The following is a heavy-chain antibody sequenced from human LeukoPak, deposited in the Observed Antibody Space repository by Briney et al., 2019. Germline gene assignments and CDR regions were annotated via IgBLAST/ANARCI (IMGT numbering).Heavy chain of an antibody. D-gene: IGHD1-1*01. Sequence: SVKVSCKASGGTFSIYAISWVPQAPGKGLEWMGGIIPIFGTANYAQKFQGRVTITADESTSTAYMELSSLRSEDTAVYYCARENWNDLRIDYWGQGTLVTVSS. V-gene: IGHV1-69*13. CDR2: IIPIFGTA. CDR3: ARENWNDLRIDY. CDR1: GGTFSIYA. J-gene: IGHJ4*02.